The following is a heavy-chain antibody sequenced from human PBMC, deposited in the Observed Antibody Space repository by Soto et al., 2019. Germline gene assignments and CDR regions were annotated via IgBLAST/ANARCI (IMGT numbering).Heavy chain of an antibody. D-gene: IGHD6-13*01. J-gene: IGHJ4*02. Sequence: QVQLVQSGSEVKKPGASVKVSCKASGYTFTSYDLNWVRQATGQGLEWMGWMNPNSGKARYGQKFQGSVTMTWNTSMSTAYMDLSSLRSQDTTVYYWAISQRRTTAAGAGDYWGQGTLVTVSS. V-gene: IGHV1-8*01. CDR1: GYTFTSYD. CDR3: AISQRRTTAAGAGDY. CDR2: MNPNSGKA.